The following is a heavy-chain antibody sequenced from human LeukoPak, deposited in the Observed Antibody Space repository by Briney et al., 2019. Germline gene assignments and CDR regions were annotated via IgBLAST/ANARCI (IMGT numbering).Heavy chain of an antibody. CDR2: IIPIFGTA. V-gene: IGHV1-69*05. J-gene: IGHJ4*02. CDR3: ARDPFSRNRGYSYGLFDY. CDR1: GGTFGSYA. Sequence: SVKVSCKASGGTFGSYAISWVRQAPGQGLEWMGRIIPIFGTANYAQKFQGRVTITTDESTSTAYMELSSLRSEDTAVYYCARDPFSRNRGYSYGLFDYWGQGTLVTVSS. D-gene: IGHD5-18*01.